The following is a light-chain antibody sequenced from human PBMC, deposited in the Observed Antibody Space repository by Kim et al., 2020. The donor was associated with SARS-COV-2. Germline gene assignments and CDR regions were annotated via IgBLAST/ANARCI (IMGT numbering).Light chain of an antibody. CDR1: ILTNYY. Sequence: ALGQPVRLTCQGDILTNYYPTCYQQGLRQAPVVVLYGRSNRPTGCPGQFSGYASGNTASLTISGAQAEDEADYYCTSRDSSGDHVIFGGGTKVTVL. CDR2: GRS. CDR3: TSRDSSGDHVI. J-gene: IGLJ2*01. V-gene: IGLV3-19*01.